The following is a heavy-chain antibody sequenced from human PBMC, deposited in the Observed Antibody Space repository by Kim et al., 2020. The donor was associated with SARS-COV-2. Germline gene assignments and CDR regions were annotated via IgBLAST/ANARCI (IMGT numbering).Heavy chain of an antibody. CDR3: ASPSAVAGEGYFHYGMDV. CDR1: GYTFTSSA. J-gene: IGHJ6*02. V-gene: IGHV7-4-1*02. D-gene: IGHD6-19*01. Sequence: ASVKVSCKASGYTFTSSAINWVRQAPGQGLEWMGWINTNTGNPTYAQDFTGRFVFSLDTSVSTAYLQISSLKAEDTAVYYCASPSAVAGEGYFHYGMDVWGQETTITVSS. CDR2: INTNTGNP.